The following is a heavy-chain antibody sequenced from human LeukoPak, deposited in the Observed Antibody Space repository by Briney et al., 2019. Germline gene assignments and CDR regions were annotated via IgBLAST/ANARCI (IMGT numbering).Heavy chain of an antibody. CDR1: GGSISSGGYS. J-gene: IGHJ5*02. D-gene: IGHD4-11*01. V-gene: IGHV4-30-2*01. Sequence: SQTLSLTCAVSGGSISSGGYSWSWIRQPPGKGLEWIGYIYHSGSTYYNPSLESRVTISVDRSKNQFSLKLSSVTAADTAVYYCARARTVSWFDPWGQGTLVTVSS. CDR3: ARARTVSWFDP. CDR2: IYHSGST.